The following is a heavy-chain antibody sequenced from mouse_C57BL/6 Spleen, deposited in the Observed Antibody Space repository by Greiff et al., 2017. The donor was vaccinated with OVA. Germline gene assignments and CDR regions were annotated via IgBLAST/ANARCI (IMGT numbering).Heavy chain of an antibody. V-gene: IGHV1-18*01. D-gene: IGHD1-1*01. J-gene: IGHJ2*01. CDR3: ARNGVGSRYYFDY. Sequence: VQLQQSGPELVKPGASVKIPCKASGYTFTDYNMDWVKQSHGKSLEWIGDINPNNGGTIYNQKFKGKATLTVDKSSSTAYMELRSLTSEDTAVYYCARNGVGSRYYFDYWGQGTTLTVSS. CDR2: INPNNGGT. CDR1: GYTFTDYN.